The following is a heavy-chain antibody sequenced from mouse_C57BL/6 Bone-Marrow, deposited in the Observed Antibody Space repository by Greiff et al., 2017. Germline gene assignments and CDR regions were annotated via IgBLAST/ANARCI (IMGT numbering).Heavy chain of an antibody. CDR3: ARWGGLRRSYYYDMDY. CDR1: GYTFTSYW. V-gene: IGHV1-52*01. J-gene: IGHJ4*01. Sequence: QVQLQQPGAELVRPGSSVKLSCKASGYTFTSYWMHWVKQRPIQGLEWIGNIDPSDSETHYNQKFKDKATLTVDKASSTAYMQLSSLTSEDSAVYYCARWGGLRRSYYYDMDYWGQGTSVTVSS. CDR2: IDPSDSET. D-gene: IGHD2-4*01.